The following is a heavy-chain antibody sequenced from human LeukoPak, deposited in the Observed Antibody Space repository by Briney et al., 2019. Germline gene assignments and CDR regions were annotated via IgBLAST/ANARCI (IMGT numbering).Heavy chain of an antibody. CDR3: ARDPNSLSPYYFDY. V-gene: IGHV1-2*02. J-gene: IGHJ4*02. CDR1: GYTFTGYY. CDR2: INPNSGGT. Sequence: ASVKVSCKASGYTFTGYYMHWVRQAPGQGLEWVGWINPNSGGTNYAQKFQGRVTMARDTSISTAYMELSSLRSDDTAVYYCARDPNSLSPYYFDYWAREPWSPSPQ. D-gene: IGHD5-18*01.